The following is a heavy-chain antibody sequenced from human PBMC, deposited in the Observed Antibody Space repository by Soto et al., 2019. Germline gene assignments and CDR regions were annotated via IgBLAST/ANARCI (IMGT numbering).Heavy chain of an antibody. J-gene: IGHJ4*02. Sequence: SGPTLVNPXQTLTLTCTFSGFSLSTRGVGVGWIRQPPGKALEWLALIYWDDDKRYSPSLKNRVSITKDTSKNQVVLTMTNMDPVDTATYYCASPEYFCSADSCHPPFSFWGQETLVTVSS. V-gene: IGHV2-5*02. CDR1: GFSLSTRGVG. CDR3: ASPEYFCSADSCHPPFSF. CDR2: IYWDDDK. D-gene: IGHD2-15*01.